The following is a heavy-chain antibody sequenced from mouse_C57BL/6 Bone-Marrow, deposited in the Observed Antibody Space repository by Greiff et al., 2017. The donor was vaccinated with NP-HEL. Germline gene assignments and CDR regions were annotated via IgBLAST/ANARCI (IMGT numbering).Heavy chain of an antibody. V-gene: IGHV7-4*01. CDR3: VKGAPYYYGFDY. J-gene: IGHJ2*01. CDR1: GFTFTDYY. D-gene: IGHD1-1*01. CDR2: IRNKANGYTT. Sequence: EVQLVESGGGLVQPGASLRLSCAASGFTFTDYYMSWVRQPPGKAPEWLALIRNKANGYTTEYTASVKGRFTSSRDNSQNILDLQMNTLRAEDSATYYCVKGAPYYYGFDYWGQGTTLTVSS.